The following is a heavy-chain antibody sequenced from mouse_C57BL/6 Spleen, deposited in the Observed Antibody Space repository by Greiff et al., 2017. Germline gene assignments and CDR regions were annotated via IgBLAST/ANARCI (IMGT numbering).Heavy chain of an antibody. CDR3: ARVYAGSGYGYFEV. V-gene: IGHV1-9*01. Sequence: LVESGAELMKPGASVKLSCKATGYTFTGCWIEWVKQRPGHGLEWIGEILPGSGSTNYNEKFKGKATFTADTSSNTAYMQLSSLTTEESAIDYSARVYAGSGYGYFEVWGTGTTLTVSS. D-gene: IGHD1-1*01. CDR2: ILPGSGST. J-gene: IGHJ1*03. CDR1: GYTFTGCW.